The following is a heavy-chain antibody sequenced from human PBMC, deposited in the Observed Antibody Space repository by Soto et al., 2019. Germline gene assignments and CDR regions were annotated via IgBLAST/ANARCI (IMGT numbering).Heavy chain of an antibody. D-gene: IGHD2-15*01. J-gene: IGHJ4*02. Sequence: SETLSLTCTVSGGSISSYYWSWIRQPPGKGLEWIGYIYYSGSTNYNPSLKSRVTISVDTSKNQFSLKLSSVTAADTAVYYCARHGGGGSWTRHMNLAYCGQGTLVTVSS. CDR3: ARHGGGGSWTRHMNLAY. V-gene: IGHV4-59*08. CDR1: GGSISSYY. CDR2: IYYSGST.